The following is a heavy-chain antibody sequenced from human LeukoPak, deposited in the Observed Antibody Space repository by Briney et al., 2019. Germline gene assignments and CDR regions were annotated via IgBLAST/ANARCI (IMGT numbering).Heavy chain of an antibody. CDR3: ARHHMVRGVIAVVGYYFDY. Sequence: SETLSLTCTVSGGSISSGSYYWGWIRQPPGKGLEWIGSIYYSGSTYYNPSLKSRVTISVDTSKNQFSLKLSSVTAADTAVYYCARHHMVRGVIAVVGYYFDYWGQGTLVTVSS. CDR1: GGSISSGSYY. V-gene: IGHV4-39*01. CDR2: IYYSGST. J-gene: IGHJ4*02. D-gene: IGHD3-10*01.